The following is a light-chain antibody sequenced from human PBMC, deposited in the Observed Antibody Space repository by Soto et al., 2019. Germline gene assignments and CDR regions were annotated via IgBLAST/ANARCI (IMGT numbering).Light chain of an antibody. V-gene: IGLV2-14*01. Sequence: QSALTQPASVSGSPGQSITISCTGTSSDVGFYNYVSWYQQHPGKAPKLMIYEVSNRPSGVSYRFSGSKSGNTASLTISGLQAEDEADYYCSSFTSSITYVFGTGTKVTVL. CDR1: SSDVGFYNY. J-gene: IGLJ1*01. CDR3: SSFTSSITYV. CDR2: EVS.